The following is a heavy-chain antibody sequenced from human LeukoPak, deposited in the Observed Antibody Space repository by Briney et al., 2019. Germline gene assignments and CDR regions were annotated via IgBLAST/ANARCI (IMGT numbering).Heavy chain of an antibody. CDR3: AKTGTPLDFDY. Sequence: GGSLRLSCAASGFTFSSYWMSWVRQAPVKGLEWVANIKQDGSEKYYVDSVKGRFTISRDNAKNSLYLQMNSLRAEDTAVYYCAKTGTPLDFDYWGQGTLVTVSS. V-gene: IGHV3-7*03. CDR1: GFTFSSYW. J-gene: IGHJ4*02. CDR2: IKQDGSEK.